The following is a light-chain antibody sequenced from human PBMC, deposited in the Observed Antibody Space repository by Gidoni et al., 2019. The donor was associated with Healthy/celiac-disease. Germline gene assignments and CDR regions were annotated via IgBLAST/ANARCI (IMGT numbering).Light chain of an antibody. CDR3: QKRSNGFT. V-gene: IGKV3-11*01. CDR2: DAS. CDR1: QSVSSY. Sequence: EIVLTQSPATLSLSPGERATLSCRASQSVSSYLAWYQQKPGQAPRLLISDASNRATGITARFSGSGSGTDFTLTISSLEPEDFAVYYCQKRSNGFTFGPXTKVDIK. J-gene: IGKJ3*01.